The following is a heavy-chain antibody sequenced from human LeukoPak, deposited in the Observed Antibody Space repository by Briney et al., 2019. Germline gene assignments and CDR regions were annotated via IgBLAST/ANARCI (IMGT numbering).Heavy chain of an antibody. J-gene: IGHJ3*02. CDR3: ASSSDPDAFDI. Sequence: SETLSLTCAVYGGSFSGYYWSWIRQPPGKGLEWIGEINHSGSTNYNPSLKSRVTISVDTSKNQFSLKLSSVTAADTAMYYCASSSDPDAFDIWGQGTMVTVSS. CDR1: GGSFSGYY. CDR2: INHSGST. V-gene: IGHV4-34*01.